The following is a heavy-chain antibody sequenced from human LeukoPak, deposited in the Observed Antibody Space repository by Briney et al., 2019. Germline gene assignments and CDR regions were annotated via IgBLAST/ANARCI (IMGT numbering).Heavy chain of an antibody. CDR3: AKDKFTHTAMDPLFDY. V-gene: IGHV3-23*01. Sequence: PGGSLRLSCAASGFTFSSYAMSWVRQAPGKGLEWVSAISGSGGSTYYADSVKGRFTISRDNSKNTLYLQMNSLRAEDTAVYYCAKDKFTHTAMDPLFDYWGQGTLVTVSS. J-gene: IGHJ4*02. CDR1: GFTFSSYA. CDR2: ISGSGGST. D-gene: IGHD5-18*01.